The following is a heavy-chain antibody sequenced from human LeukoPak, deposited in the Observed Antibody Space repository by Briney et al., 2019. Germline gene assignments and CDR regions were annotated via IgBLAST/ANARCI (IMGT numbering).Heavy chain of an antibody. CDR3: AKDDYDILTGYESFDY. Sequence: GGSLRLSCAASGFTFSSYAISWVRQAPGKGLEWVSAVSGRGDSTYYADSVKGRFTISRDNSKNTLYLQMNSLRAEDTAVYYCAKDDYDILTGYESFDYWGQGTLVTVSS. J-gene: IGHJ4*02. D-gene: IGHD3-9*01. CDR1: GFTFSSYA. V-gene: IGHV3-23*01. CDR2: VSGRGDST.